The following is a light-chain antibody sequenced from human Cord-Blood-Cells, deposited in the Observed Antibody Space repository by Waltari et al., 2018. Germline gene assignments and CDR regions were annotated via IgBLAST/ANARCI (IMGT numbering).Light chain of an antibody. CDR1: SSDVGGYNY. CDR3: SSYTSSSTWV. V-gene: IGLV2-14*01. Sequence: QSALTQPASVSGSPGQSITISCIGTSSDVGGYNYLSWYQPHPGQAPKLMIYDVSKRPSGVSNRFSGSKSGNTASLTISGLQAEDEADYYCSSYTSSSTWVFGGGTKLTVL. CDR2: DVS. J-gene: IGLJ3*02.